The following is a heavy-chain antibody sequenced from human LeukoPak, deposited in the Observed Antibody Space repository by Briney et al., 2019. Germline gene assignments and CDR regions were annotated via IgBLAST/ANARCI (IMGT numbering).Heavy chain of an antibody. J-gene: IGHJ4*02. V-gene: IGHV4-59*08. Sequence: SETLSLTCTVSGGSISSYYWSWIRQPPGKGLEWIGYIYYSGSTNYNPSLKSLVTISVDTSKNQFSLKLSSVTAADTAVYYCARSPTVTPNFDYWGQGTLVTVSS. CDR1: GGSISSYY. D-gene: IGHD4-17*01. CDR2: IYYSGST. CDR3: ARSPTVTPNFDY.